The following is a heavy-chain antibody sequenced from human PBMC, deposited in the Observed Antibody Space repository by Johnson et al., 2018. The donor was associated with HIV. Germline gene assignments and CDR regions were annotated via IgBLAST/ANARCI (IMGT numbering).Heavy chain of an antibody. D-gene: IGHD2-15*01. J-gene: IGHJ3*01. CDR1: GFTFSDSY. CDR2: ISSGGSGM. V-gene: IGHV3-11*04. CDR3: ARRGGTGYSEPIDF. Sequence: QVQLVESGGGLVRPGESLRLSCVASGFTFSDSYMNWIRQAPGKGLEWIAYISSGGSGMNYADSVQGRFTVSRDNAKKSLYLQMDSLRVDDTAIYYCARRGGTGYSEPIDFWGQGTMVTVSS.